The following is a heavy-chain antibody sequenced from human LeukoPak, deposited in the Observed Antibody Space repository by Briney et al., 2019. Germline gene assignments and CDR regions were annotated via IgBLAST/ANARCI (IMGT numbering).Heavy chain of an antibody. CDR1: GGSISDYY. J-gene: IGHJ4*02. D-gene: IGHD3-3*01. CDR2: IYYQGTT. V-gene: IGHV4-59*01. Sequence: SETLSLTCTVSGGSISDYYWTWIRQPPGKGLEWIGYIYYQGTTNYNPSLRSRVSISLDTSSSHFSLKLSSVTAADTASYYCASWRSGYFDYWGQGTLVTVSS. CDR3: ASWRSGYFDY.